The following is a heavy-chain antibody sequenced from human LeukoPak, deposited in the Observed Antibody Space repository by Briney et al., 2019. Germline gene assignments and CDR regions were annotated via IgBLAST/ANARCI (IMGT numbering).Heavy chain of an antibody. CDR2: IILIFGTA. Sequence: SVKLSCKASGGTFSSYAISWVRQAPGQGLEWMGRIILIFGTANYAQKLQGRFTITADGSTSTACMELSSLRSEDMAVYYCARGYCSGGSCYDPMVDAFDIWGQGTMVTVSS. D-gene: IGHD2-15*01. J-gene: IGHJ3*02. CDR1: GGTFSSYA. CDR3: ARGYCSGGSCYDPMVDAFDI. V-gene: IGHV1-69*13.